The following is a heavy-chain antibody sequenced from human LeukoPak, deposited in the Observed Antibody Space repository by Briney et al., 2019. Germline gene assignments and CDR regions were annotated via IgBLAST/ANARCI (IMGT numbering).Heavy chain of an antibody. V-gene: IGHV4-39*07. J-gene: IGHJ4*02. CDR2: IYYSGST. CDR3: ARDHPYCSGGSCYVY. CDR1: GGSISSSTYS. Sequence: SETLSLTCTVSGGSISSSTYSWGWIRQPPGKGLEWIGTIYYSGSTYYNPSLKSRVTISMDTSRNQFSLKLSSVTAADTAVYYCARDHPYCSGGSCYVYWGQGTLVTVSS. D-gene: IGHD2-15*01.